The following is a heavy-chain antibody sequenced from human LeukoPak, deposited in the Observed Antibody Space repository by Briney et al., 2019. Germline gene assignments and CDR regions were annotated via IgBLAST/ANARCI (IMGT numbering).Heavy chain of an antibody. D-gene: IGHD3-9*01. CDR3: ARGRNVLRYNYAFDI. CDR2: INHSGST. CDR1: GGSFSGYY. V-gene: IGHV4-34*01. J-gene: IGHJ3*02. Sequence: PSETLSLTCAVYGGSFSGYYWSWIRQPPGKGLEWIGEINHSGSTNYNPSLKSRVTISVDTSKNQFSLKVSSVTAADTAVYYCARGRNVLRYNYAFDIWGQGTMVTVSS.